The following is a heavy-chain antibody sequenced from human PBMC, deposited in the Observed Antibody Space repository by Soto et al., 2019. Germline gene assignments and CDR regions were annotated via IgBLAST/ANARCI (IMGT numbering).Heavy chain of an antibody. CDR3: AKDYYGSGNPGPFDY. CDR2: ISGSGGST. CDR1: GFTFSSYA. J-gene: IGHJ4*02. V-gene: IGHV3-23*01. Sequence: GGSLRLSCAASGFTFSSYAMSWVRQAPGKGLEWVSAISGSGGSTYYADSVKDRFTISRDNSKNTLYLQMNSLRAEDTAVYYCAKDYYGSGNPGPFDYWGQGTLVTVSS. D-gene: IGHD3-10*01.